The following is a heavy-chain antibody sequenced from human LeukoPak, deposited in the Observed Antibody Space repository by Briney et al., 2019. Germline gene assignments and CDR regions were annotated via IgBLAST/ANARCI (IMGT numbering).Heavy chain of an antibody. CDR3: AKAEHCSSTTCYAFDV. Sequence: GGSLRLSCAASGFTFSSFAISWVRQGPGKGLEWVASISGRGDGTSYADSVKGRFTISRDNTKNTLYLQMNSLRAEDTAVYYCAKAEHCSSTTCYAFDVWGQGTMVTVSS. CDR1: GFTFSSFA. CDR2: ISGRGDGT. D-gene: IGHD2-2*01. J-gene: IGHJ3*01. V-gene: IGHV3-23*01.